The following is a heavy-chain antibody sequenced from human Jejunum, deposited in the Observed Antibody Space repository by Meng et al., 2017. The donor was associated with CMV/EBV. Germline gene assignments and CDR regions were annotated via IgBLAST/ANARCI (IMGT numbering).Heavy chain of an antibody. CDR2: INPNTGGT. CDR3: ARDWGAYTDYFFDY. CDR1: GYTFIEYY. V-gene: IGHV1-2*02. J-gene: IGHJ4*02. Sequence: GYTFIEYYIFWVRQAPGQGLEWMGWINPNTGGTSYSQKFQGRVTMTRDTSISTAYMEVTRLRSDDTAVYYCARDWGAYTDYFFDYWGQGTRVTVSS. D-gene: IGHD3-16*01.